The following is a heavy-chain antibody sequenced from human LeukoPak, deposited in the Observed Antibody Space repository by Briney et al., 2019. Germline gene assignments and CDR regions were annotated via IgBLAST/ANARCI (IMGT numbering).Heavy chain of an antibody. V-gene: IGHV4-59*01. CDR1: GGSISSDY. J-gene: IGHJ2*01. Sequence: SETLSLTCTVSGGSISSDYWSWIRQPPGKGLEWIGYIYYSGSTKYNPSLKSRVTISVDTPKNQFSLKLSSVTAADTAVYYCARDSPMVRGVIGYFDLWGRGTLVTVSS. CDR3: ARDSPMVRGVIGYFDL. CDR2: IYYSGST. D-gene: IGHD3-10*01.